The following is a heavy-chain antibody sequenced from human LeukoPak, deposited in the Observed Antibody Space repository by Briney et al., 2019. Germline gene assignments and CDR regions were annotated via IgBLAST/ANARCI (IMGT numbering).Heavy chain of an antibody. J-gene: IGHJ4*02. CDR3: ARLSVFDSSGYDY. Sequence: PSETLSLTCTVPGGSISSYYWSWIRQPAGRGLEWIGSIYYSGSTYYNPSLKSRVTISVDTSKNQFSLKLSSVTAADTAVYYCARLSVFDSSGYDYWGQGTLVTVSS. CDR2: IYYSGST. V-gene: IGHV4-59*05. CDR1: GGSISSYY. D-gene: IGHD3-22*01.